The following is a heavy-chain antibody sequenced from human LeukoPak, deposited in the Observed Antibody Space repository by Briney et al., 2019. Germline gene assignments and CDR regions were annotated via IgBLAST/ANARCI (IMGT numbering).Heavy chain of an antibody. J-gene: IGHJ5*02. Sequence: GESLKTSCKGSGYSFTNYWISWVRQMPGKGLEWMGRIDPSDSYTYYSPSFQGHVTISADKSISTAYLQWSSLRASDTAMYYCARQYYYVSGSYYNNWFDPWGQGTLVTVSS. CDR3: ARQYYYVSGSYYNNWFDP. D-gene: IGHD3-10*01. CDR2: IDPSDSYT. CDR1: GYSFTNYW. V-gene: IGHV5-10-1*01.